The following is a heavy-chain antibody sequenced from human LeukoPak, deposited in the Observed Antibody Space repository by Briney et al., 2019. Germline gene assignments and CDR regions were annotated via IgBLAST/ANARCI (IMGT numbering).Heavy chain of an antibody. CDR1: GFTFSSYS. V-gene: IGHV3-21*01. CDR2: ISSSSSYM. Sequence: GGSLRLSCAASGFTFSSYSMNWVRQAPGKGLEWVSSISSSSSYMYYADSVKGRFTISRDNAKNSLYLQMNSLRAEDTAVYYCARLWFGFDYWGQGTLVTVSS. CDR3: ARLWFGFDY. D-gene: IGHD3-10*01. J-gene: IGHJ4*02.